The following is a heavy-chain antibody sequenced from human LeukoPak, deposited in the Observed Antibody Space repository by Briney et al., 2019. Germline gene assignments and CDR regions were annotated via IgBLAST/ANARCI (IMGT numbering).Heavy chain of an antibody. CDR1: GFIFSTYS. CDR2: FSSDSSTI. V-gene: IGHV3-48*04. D-gene: IGHD3-9*01. Sequence: GGSLRLSCAASGFIFSTYSMNWVRQAPGKGLEWVSYFSSDSSTIYYADSVKGRFTISRDNAKNSLFLQMNSLRAEDTAVYYCARLPPYDILTGYQYYFDYWGQGTLVTVSS. CDR3: ARLPPYDILTGYQYYFDY. J-gene: IGHJ4*02.